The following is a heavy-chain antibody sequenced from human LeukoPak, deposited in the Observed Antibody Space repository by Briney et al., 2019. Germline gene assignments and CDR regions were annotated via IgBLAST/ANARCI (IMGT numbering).Heavy chain of an antibody. D-gene: IGHD3-22*01. Sequence: SETLSLTCTVSGGSISSSSYYWGWIRQPPGKGLEWIGSIYYSGSTYYNPSLKSRVTISVDTSKNQFSLKLSSVTAADTAVYYCARAAGGYYDSSGYSFDPWGQGTLVTVSS. V-gene: IGHV4-39*07. CDR2: IYYSGST. J-gene: IGHJ5*02. CDR1: GGSISSSSYY. CDR3: ARAAGGYYDSSGYSFDP.